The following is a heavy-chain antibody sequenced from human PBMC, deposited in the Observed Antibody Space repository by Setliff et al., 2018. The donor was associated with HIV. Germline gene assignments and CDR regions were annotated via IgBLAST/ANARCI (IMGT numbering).Heavy chain of an antibody. Sequence: SETLSLTCTVSGGSISSHYWIWIRQPPGKGLEWIGYIHYSGATNYNPSLKSRVTISLDPSRTQFSLMLSSVTAAGTAVYYCARHSPNVGVRGDAFDIWGQGTVVTVSS. CDR2: IHYSGAT. CDR1: GGSISSHY. CDR3: ARHSPNVGVRGDAFDI. D-gene: IGHD2-8*01. V-gene: IGHV4-59*08. J-gene: IGHJ3*02.